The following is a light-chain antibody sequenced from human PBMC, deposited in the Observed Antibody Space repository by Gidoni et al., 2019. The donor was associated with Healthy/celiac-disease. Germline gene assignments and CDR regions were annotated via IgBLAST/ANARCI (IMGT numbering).Light chain of an antibody. CDR3: QQSYSTPLT. V-gene: IGKV1-39*01. CDR2: AAS. CDR1: QSISSY. J-gene: IGKJ4*01. Sequence: DIQMTQTPSSLSASVGDRVTITCRASQSISSYLNWYQQKPGKAPKLLIYAASSLQSGVPSRFSGSGSGTDCTLTISSRSPEVCATYYCQQSYSTPLTFDGGTKVEIK.